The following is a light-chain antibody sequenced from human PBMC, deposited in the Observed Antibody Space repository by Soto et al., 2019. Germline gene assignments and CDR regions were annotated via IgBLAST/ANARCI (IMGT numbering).Light chain of an antibody. Sequence: QSVLTQPPSASGSPGQSVTISCTGTISDVGGYNYVAWYQQHPGKAPKLMIYEVNKRPSGVPDRFSGSKSGSTASLTVSGPQAEDEADYYCSSYAGSSTYVFGTGTNVTVL. CDR2: EVN. CDR1: ISDVGGYNY. J-gene: IGLJ1*01. V-gene: IGLV2-8*01. CDR3: SSYAGSSTYV.